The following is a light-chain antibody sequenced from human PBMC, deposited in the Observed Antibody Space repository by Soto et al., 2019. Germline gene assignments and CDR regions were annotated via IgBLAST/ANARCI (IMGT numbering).Light chain of an antibody. V-gene: IGKV1-9*01. CDR3: QQRNSYPIT. Sequence: DIHMTQSPSTLSASVGDRVTITCRASQSISNYLNWYQQKQGKAPKLLIYAASTLQSGVPSRFSGSGSGTESTLTISSLQPEDIATYYCQQRNSYPITFGQGTRLEI. J-gene: IGKJ5*01. CDR1: QSISNY. CDR2: AAS.